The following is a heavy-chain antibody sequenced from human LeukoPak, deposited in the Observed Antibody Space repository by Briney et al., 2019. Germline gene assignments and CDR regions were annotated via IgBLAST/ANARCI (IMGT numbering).Heavy chain of an antibody. Sequence: ASVKVSCKASGYTFTSYYMHWVRQAPGQGLKWMGIINPSGGSTSYAQKFQGRVTMTRDTSTSTVYMELSSLRSEDTAVYYCARGPNGYSGYDSLGFDYWGQGTLVTVSS. V-gene: IGHV1-46*01. CDR3: ARGPNGYSGYDSLGFDY. CDR1: GYTFTSYY. D-gene: IGHD5-12*01. J-gene: IGHJ4*02. CDR2: INPSGGST.